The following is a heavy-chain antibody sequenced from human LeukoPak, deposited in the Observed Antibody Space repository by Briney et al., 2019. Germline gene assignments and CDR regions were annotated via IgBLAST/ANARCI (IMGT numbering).Heavy chain of an antibody. V-gene: IGHV1-2*02. Sequence: ASVKVSCKASGYTFTSYYMHWVRQAPGQGLEWMGWINPNSGGTNYAQKFQGRVTMTRDTSISTAYMELSRLRSDDTAVYYCARMRYCSSTSCSYYFDYWGQGTLVTVSS. J-gene: IGHJ4*02. CDR2: INPNSGGT. CDR1: GYTFTSYY. CDR3: ARMRYCSSTSCSYYFDY. D-gene: IGHD2-2*01.